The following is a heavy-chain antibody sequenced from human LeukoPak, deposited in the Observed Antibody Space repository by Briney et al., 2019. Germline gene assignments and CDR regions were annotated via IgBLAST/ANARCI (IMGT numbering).Heavy chain of an antibody. CDR2: ISGSGGST. D-gene: IGHD3-22*01. J-gene: IGHJ4*01. Sequence: SEGSLRLSCTASGFTFSRLWMSWVRQAPGKGLEWVSAISGSGGSTYYADSVKGRFTISRDNSKNTLYLQMNSLRAEDTAVYYCAKDHNYYDSSGITGYWGQGTLVTVSS. CDR1: GFTFSRLW. V-gene: IGHV3-23*01. CDR3: AKDHNYYDSSGITGY.